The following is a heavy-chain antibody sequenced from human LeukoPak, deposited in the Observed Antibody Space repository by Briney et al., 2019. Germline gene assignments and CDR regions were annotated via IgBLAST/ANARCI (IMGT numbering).Heavy chain of an antibody. CDR1: GGSFSGYY. CDR2: INSSGRT. J-gene: IGHJ4*02. D-gene: IGHD3-22*01. Sequence: PSETLSLTCAGYGGSFSGYYWSWIRQPPGKGLERSGEINSSGRTNYNPSLGSLVTIWVDTFKNQFSQLLSSVTAAETAVYYCARTYYYDSSGGDYFDYWGQGTLVTVSS. CDR3: ARTYYYDSSGGDYFDY. V-gene: IGHV4-34*01.